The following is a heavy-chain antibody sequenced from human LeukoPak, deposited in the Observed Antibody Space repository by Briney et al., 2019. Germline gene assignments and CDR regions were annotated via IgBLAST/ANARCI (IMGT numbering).Heavy chain of an antibody. CDR2: INPNSGGT. CDR3: ARESAAMDGGSWFDP. J-gene: IGHJ5*02. D-gene: IGHD5-18*01. CDR1: GYTFTGYY. V-gene: IGHV1-2*02. Sequence: ASVKVSCKASGYTFTGYYMHWVRQAPGQGLEWMGWINPNSGGTNYAQKFQGRVTMTRDTSISTAYMELSRLRSDDTAIYYCARESAAMDGGSWFDPWGQGTLVTVSS.